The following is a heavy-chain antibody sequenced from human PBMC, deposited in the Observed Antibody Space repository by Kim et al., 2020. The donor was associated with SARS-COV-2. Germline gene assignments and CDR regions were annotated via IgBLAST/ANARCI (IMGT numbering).Heavy chain of an antibody. CDR3: ARDTGAWFGELPLDY. V-gene: IGHV3-48*04. J-gene: IGHJ4*02. Sequence: GGSLRLSCAASGFTFSSYSMNWVRQAPGKGLEWVSYISSSSSTIYYADSVKGRFTISRDNAKNSLYLQMNSLRAEDTAVYYCARDTGAWFGELPLDYWGQGTLVTVSS. CDR2: ISSSSSTI. D-gene: IGHD3-10*01. CDR1: GFTFSSYS.